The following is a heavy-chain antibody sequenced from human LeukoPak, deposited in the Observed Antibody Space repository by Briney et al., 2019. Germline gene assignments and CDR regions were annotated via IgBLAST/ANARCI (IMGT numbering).Heavy chain of an antibody. Sequence: SQTLSLTCAISGDSVSSNNAAWNWIRQSPSRGLEWLAGTYYRSKWFNDYAVSVKSRITIHPDTSKNQFSLQLNSVTPEDTAVYYCARGVKNYYYAMDVWGQGTTVTVSS. J-gene: IGHJ6*02. V-gene: IGHV6-1*01. CDR2: TYYRSKWFN. CDR3: ARGVKNYYYAMDV. CDR1: GDSVSSNNAA. D-gene: IGHD2-8*01.